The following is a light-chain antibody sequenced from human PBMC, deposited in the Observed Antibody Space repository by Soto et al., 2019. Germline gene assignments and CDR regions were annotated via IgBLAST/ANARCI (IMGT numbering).Light chain of an antibody. CDR1: QYINTR. J-gene: IGKJ5*01. Sequence: EIVLTQSPAPLSSFPGDRVTLSCRSSQYINTRLAWYQHRPGQAPRLLIYGASTRATGIPARFSGSGFGTEFTLTISSLQSEDFAVYYCQQYNNWPPSITLGQGTRLEI. CDR2: GAS. CDR3: QQYNNWPPSIT. V-gene: IGKV3-15*01.